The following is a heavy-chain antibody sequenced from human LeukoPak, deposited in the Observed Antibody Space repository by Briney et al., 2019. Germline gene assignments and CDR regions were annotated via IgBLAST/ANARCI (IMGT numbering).Heavy chain of an antibody. CDR2: ISGSGGST. D-gene: IGHD3-22*01. CDR1: GFTFSSYA. J-gene: IGHJ3*02. V-gene: IGHV3-23*01. Sequence: GGSLRLSCAASGFTFSSYAMSWVRQAPGKGLEWVSAISGSGGSTYYADSVKGRFTISRDNAKNSLYLQMNSLRAEETAVYYCHGADYYDTSGAFDMWGPGTMVTVSS. CDR3: HGADYYDTSGAFDM.